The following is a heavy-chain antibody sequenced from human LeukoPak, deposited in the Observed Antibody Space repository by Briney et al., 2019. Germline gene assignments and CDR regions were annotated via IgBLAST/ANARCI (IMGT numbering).Heavy chain of an antibody. D-gene: IGHD2-15*01. CDR2: ISGSGGST. CDR1: GFTFSSYA. Sequence: GGSLRLSCAASGFTFSSYAMSWVRQAPGKELEWVSAISGSGGSTYYADSVKGRFTISRDNSKNTLYLQMNSLRAEDTAVYYCAKDRYCSGGSCYSDSGGGFDYWGQGTLVTVSS. J-gene: IGHJ4*02. CDR3: AKDRYCSGGSCYSDSGGGFDY. V-gene: IGHV3-23*01.